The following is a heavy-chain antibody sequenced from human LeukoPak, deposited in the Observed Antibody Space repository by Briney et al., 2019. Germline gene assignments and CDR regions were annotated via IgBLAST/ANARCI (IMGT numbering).Heavy chain of an antibody. V-gene: IGHV1-18*01. Sequence: ASVRVSCKASGYTFSIYGFSWVRQAPGQGLEWMGWISVYNGNTNYAQKFQGRVTITRNTSISTAYMELSSLRSEDTAVYYCARGWAVVRGVTPPWMDVWGKGTTVTVSS. CDR3: ARGWAVVRGVTPPWMDV. CDR1: GYTFSIYG. CDR2: ISVYNGNT. J-gene: IGHJ6*04. D-gene: IGHD3-10*01.